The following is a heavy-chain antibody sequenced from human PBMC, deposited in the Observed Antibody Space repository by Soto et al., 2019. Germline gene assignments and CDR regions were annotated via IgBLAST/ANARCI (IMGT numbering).Heavy chain of an antibody. CDR2: VLPGDSDV. V-gene: IGHV5-51*01. CDR1: GYTFSSYW. J-gene: IGHJ5*02. CDR3: ARSPPYCSGTHCYSTYFGP. D-gene: IGHD2-2*02. Sequence: GESLKISCKGFGYTFSSYWIGWVRQMPGKGLEWMGIVLPGDSDVRYSPSFQGQVTISVDKSINTAYLQWNSLKASDTAMYFCARSPPYCSGTHCYSTYFGPWGQGTLVTVSS.